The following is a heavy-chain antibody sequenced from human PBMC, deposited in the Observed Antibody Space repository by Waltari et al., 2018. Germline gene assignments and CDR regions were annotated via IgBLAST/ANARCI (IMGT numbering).Heavy chain of an antibody. V-gene: IGHV3-15*01. J-gene: IGHJ4*01. CDR2: IKIQNDGGTT. Sequence: EVQMVESGGGSVKPGDSLRLSCVASGFGFTAAWLTWVRQAPGKGLEWVGRIKIQNDGGTTDFAASVRGRFSISRDDSQNMVFLQMNSLRVEDTALYYCTTLDAPWGGWGHGTLVTVSS. CDR3: TTLDAPWGG. CDR1: GFGFTAAW. D-gene: IGHD7-27*01.